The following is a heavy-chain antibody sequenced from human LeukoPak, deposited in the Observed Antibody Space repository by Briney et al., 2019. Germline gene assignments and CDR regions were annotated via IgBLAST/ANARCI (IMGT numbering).Heavy chain of an antibody. V-gene: IGHV3-30-3*01. J-gene: IGHJ3*02. Sequence: GGSLRLSCAASGFTFSSYAMHWVRQAPGKGLEWVAVISYDGSNKYYADSVKGRFTISRDNSKNTLYLQMNSLRAEDTAVYYCAKDSGIAVAGTLRAFDIWGQGTMVTVSS. CDR3: AKDSGIAVAGTLRAFDI. CDR1: GFTFSSYA. CDR2: ISYDGSNK. D-gene: IGHD6-19*01.